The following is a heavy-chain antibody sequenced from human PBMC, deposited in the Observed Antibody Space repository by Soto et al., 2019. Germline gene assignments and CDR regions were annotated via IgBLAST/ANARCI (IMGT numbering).Heavy chain of an antibody. CDR1: GFTFSSYA. Sequence: GGSLRLSCAASGFTFSSYAMSWVRQAPGKGLEWVSAISGSGGSTYYADSVKGRFTMSVDTSKNQFSLRLSSVTAADTAIYYCATRITVFGLLIPPFDPWGQGTQVTVSS. J-gene: IGHJ5*02. CDR3: ATRITVFGLLIPPFDP. V-gene: IGHV3-23*01. D-gene: IGHD3-3*01. CDR2: ISGSGGST.